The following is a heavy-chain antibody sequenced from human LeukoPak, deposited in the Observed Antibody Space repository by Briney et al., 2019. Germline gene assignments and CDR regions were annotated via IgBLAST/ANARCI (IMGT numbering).Heavy chain of an antibody. CDR3: ANTKVGTGLDALDI. J-gene: IGHJ3*02. CDR1: GFTFRSYA. Sequence: GWSLTLSCPASGFTFRSYAMHWVRPPAGKGLKWVAVILYDGSNKFYADSLKGRFTISRDNSKNTLYQQSDNLGAGATADNYCANTKVGTGLDALDIWGQGTMVTVSS. CDR2: ILYDGSNK. V-gene: IGHV3-30-3*01. D-gene: IGHD1-26*01.